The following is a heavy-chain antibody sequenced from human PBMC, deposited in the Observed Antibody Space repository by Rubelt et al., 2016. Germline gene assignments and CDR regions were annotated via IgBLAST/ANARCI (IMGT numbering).Heavy chain of an antibody. V-gene: IGHV3-74*01. Sequence: SSYGMHWVRQAPGKGLVWVSRINSDGSSTSYADSVKGRFTISRDNSKNTLYLQMNSLRAEDTAVYYCAKDLYYGMDVWGQGTTVTVSS. CDR3: AKDLYYGMDV. J-gene: IGHJ6*02. CDR2: INSDGSST. CDR1: SSYG.